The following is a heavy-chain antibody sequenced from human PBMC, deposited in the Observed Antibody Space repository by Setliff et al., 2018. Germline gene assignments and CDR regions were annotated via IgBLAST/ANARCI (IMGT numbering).Heavy chain of an antibody. J-gene: IGHJ3*01. V-gene: IGHV5-51*01. D-gene: IGHD2-2*01. CDR2: IYPGDSDT. CDR1: GYIFTNYW. Sequence: GESLKISCKASGYIFTNYWIGWVRQMPGKGLEWMGAIYPGDSDTRYSPSFQGQVTISADKSINTAYLQWSSLKASGTAIYYCTRHEDRNKCTSSSCYRENDAFDVWGQGAMVTVS. CDR3: TRHEDRNKCTSSSCYRENDAFDV.